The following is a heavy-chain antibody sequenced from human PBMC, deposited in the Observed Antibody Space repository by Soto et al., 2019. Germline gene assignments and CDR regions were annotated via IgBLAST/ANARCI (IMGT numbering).Heavy chain of an antibody. Sequence: QVQLVESGGGVVQPGRSLRLSCAASGFTFSSYGMHWVRQAPGKGLVWVAVIWYDGSNKYYADSVKGRFTISRDNSKNTLYLQMTSLRAEDTAVYYCSRDSSRPYCDYGVVWYYGMDVWGQGTTVTVSS. CDR2: IWYDGSNK. CDR3: SRDSSRPYCDYGVVWYYGMDV. CDR1: GFTFSSYG. D-gene: IGHD4-17*01. J-gene: IGHJ6*02. V-gene: IGHV3-33*01.